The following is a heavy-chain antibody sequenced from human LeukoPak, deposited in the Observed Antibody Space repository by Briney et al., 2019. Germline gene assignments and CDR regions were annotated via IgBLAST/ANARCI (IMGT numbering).Heavy chain of an antibody. Sequence: SETLSLTCAVYGGSFSGYYWSWIRQPPGKGLEWIGEINHSGSTNYNPSLKSRVTISVDTCKNQFSLKLSSVTAADTAVYYCARGREYCSSTSCYTGYYYYYMDVWGKGTTATVSS. CDR3: ARGREYCSSTSCYTGYYYYYMDV. V-gene: IGHV4-34*01. J-gene: IGHJ6*03. CDR1: GGSFSGYY. CDR2: INHSGST. D-gene: IGHD2-2*02.